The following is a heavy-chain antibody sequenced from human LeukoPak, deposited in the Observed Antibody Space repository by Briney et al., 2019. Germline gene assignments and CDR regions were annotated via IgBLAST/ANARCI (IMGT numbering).Heavy chain of an antibody. V-gene: IGHV1-18*01. CDR1: GHTFTSYG. CDR2: ISAYNGNT. J-gene: IGHJ4*02. CDR3: ARDHRMTTVVTPGY. D-gene: IGHD4-23*01. Sequence: GASVKVSCKASGHTFTSYGISWVRQAPGQGLEWMGWISAYNGNTNYAQKLQGRVTMTTDTSTSTAYMELRSLRSDDTAVYYCARDHRMTTVVTPGYWGQGTLVTVSS.